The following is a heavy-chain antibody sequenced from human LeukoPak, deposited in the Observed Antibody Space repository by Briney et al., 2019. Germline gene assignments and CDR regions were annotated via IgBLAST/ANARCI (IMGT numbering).Heavy chain of an antibody. CDR3: AKAIGGSSYSPPHM. CDR1: GLTRSNYG. CDR2: VSGSGSET. D-gene: IGHD2-15*01. J-gene: IGHJ3*02. Sequence: GGSLRLSCAASGLTRSNYGMSWVRQAPGKGLEWVSVVSGSGSETYSADSVKGRFTISRDNSKNTLYLQMNSLRVEDTAVYFCAKAIGGSSYSPPHMSGQGTMVTVSS. V-gene: IGHV3-23*01.